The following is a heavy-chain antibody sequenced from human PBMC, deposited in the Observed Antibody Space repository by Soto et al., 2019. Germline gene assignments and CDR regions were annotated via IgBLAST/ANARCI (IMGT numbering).Heavy chain of an antibody. J-gene: IGHJ3*02. CDR3: AKDTHPNLRFLEWSHAFDI. Sequence: GGCPGPSCAAPVFTFFDFEMSWGRRARGEGMGWVSGISWNSGSIGYADSVKGRFTISRDNAKNSLYLQMNSLRAEDTALYYCAKDTHPNLRFLEWSHAFDIWGQGTMVTVSS. D-gene: IGHD3-3*01. V-gene: IGHV3-9*01. CDR1: VFTFFDFE. CDR2: ISWNSGSI.